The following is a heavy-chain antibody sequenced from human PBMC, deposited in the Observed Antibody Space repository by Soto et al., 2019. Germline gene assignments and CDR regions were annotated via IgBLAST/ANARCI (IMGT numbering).Heavy chain of an antibody. Sequence: GGSLRLSCAASGFSFGSYALSWVRQAPGKGLEWVSTISGSDGKTFYADSVKDLFSISRDTSQSTLYLQMNSLRADDTAMYSCARWIYLGDWGKCTLV. D-gene: IGHD5-12*01. CDR3: ARWIYLGD. J-gene: IGHJ1*01. CDR2: ISGSDGKT. CDR1: GFSFGSYA. V-gene: IGHV3-23*01.